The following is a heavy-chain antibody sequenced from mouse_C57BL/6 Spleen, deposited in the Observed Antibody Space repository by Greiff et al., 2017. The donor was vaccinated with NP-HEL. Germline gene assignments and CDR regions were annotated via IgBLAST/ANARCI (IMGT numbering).Heavy chain of an antibody. D-gene: IGHD1-1*01. V-gene: IGHV1-50*01. CDR1: GYTFTSYW. CDR3: ARRLLRSSWFAY. Sequence: QVQLQQPGAELVKPGASVKLSCKASGYTFTSYWMQWVKQRPGQGLEWIGEIDPSDSYTNYNQKFKGKATLTVDTSSSTAYMQLSSLTSEDSAVYYCARRLLRSSWFAYWGQGTLVTVSA. CDR2: IDPSDSYT. J-gene: IGHJ3*01.